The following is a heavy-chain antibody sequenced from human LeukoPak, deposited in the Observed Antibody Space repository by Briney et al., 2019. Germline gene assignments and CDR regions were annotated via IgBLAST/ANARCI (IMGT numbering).Heavy chain of an antibody. CDR1: GFTVSLYY. Sequence: PGGSLRLSCAASGFTVSLYYMTWVRQAPGKGLEWVSVIYSGGPTYYADSVKGRFTISRDNSKNTVYLQMNSLRGEGTAVYFCARGWVVATGGFDMWGQGTMVTVS. V-gene: IGHV3-53*01. CDR2: IYSGGPT. D-gene: IGHD2-8*02. J-gene: IGHJ3*02. CDR3: ARGWVVATGGFDM.